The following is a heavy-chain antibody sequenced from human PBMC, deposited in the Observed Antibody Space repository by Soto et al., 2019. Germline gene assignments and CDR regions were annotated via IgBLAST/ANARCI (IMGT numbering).Heavy chain of an antibody. CDR3: TTGLGWVGFGMDV. V-gene: IGHV3-15*07. D-gene: IGHD3-10*01. J-gene: IGHJ6*02. CDR2: IKSKTDGGTT. CDR1: GFTFSNAW. Sequence: EVPLVESGGGLVKPGGSLRLSCAASGFTFSNAWMNWVRQAPGKGLEWVGRIKSKTDGGTTDYAAPVKGRFTISRDDSKNTLYLQMNSLKTEDTAVYYCTTGLGWVGFGMDVWGQGTTVTVSS.